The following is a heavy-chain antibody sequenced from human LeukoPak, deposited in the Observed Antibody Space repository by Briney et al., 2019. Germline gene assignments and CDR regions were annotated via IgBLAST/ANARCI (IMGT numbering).Heavy chain of an antibody. D-gene: IGHD4-17*01. CDR2: IKSDGSST. CDR3: ARVYGDYSHYYFDY. V-gene: IGHV3-74*01. Sequence: PGGSLRLSCATSGFTFSSYWMHWVRQAPGKGLVWVSRIKSDGSSTSYADSVKGRFTISRDNAKNTLYLQMNSLRAEDTAVYYCARVYGDYSHYYFDYWGQGTLVTVSS. CDR1: GFTFSSYW. J-gene: IGHJ4*02.